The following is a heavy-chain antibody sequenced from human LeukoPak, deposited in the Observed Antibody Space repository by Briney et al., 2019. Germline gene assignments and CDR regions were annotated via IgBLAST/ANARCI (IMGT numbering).Heavy chain of an antibody. J-gene: IGHJ4*02. V-gene: IGHV1-46*01. Sequence: ASVKVSCKASGYIFTSYYIHWVRQAPGQGLEWMGIINPSGGNTNYAQKFQGRVTMTRDTSTSTAYMELRSLRSDDTAVYYCARVQLERSGEPFDYWGQGTLVTVSS. CDR3: ARVQLERSGEPFDY. CDR2: INPSGGNT. CDR1: GYIFTSYY. D-gene: IGHD1-1*01.